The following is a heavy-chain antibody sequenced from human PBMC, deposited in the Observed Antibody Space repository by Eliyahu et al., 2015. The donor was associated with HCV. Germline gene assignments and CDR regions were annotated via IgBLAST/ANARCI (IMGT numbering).Heavy chain of an antibody. V-gene: IGHV4-59*02. Sequence: QVQLQESGPGLVKPSETLSLTCTVSGGSXSXYYWSWIRQPPGKGLEWIGYIHPSGSTHCNPSLKSRVTISVDTSKNQFSLKLSSVTAADTAMYYCASGGGGIAVSGTGGWFDPWGQGTLVTVSS. J-gene: IGHJ5*02. CDR3: ASGGGGIAVSGTGGWFDP. CDR2: IHPSGST. D-gene: IGHD6-19*01. CDR1: GGSXSXYY.